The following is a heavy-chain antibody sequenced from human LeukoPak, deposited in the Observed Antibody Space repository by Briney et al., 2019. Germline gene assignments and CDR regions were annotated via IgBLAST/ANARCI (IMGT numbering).Heavy chain of an antibody. V-gene: IGHV4-4*07. J-gene: IGHJ6*03. Sequence: RSSETLSLTCTVSGGSISSYYWSWIRQPAGKGLEWIGRIYTSGSTNYNPSLKGRVTMSVDTSKNQFSLKPSSVTAADTAVYYCARAQYCSSTSCYGPFMDVWGKGTTVTVSS. CDR3: ARAQYCSSTSCYGPFMDV. CDR2: IYTSGST. CDR1: GGSISSYY. D-gene: IGHD2-2*01.